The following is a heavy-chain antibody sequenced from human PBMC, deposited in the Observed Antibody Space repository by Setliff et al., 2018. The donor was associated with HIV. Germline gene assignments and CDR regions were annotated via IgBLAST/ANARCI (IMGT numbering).Heavy chain of an antibody. V-gene: IGHV4-61*02. Sequence: SETLSLTCTVSGGSITSDNYYWNWIRQPAGKGLEWIGRIYTSGSTNYNPSLKSRVTISVDTSKNQFSLKLRSVTAADTAVYYCARETYYYDNPQYYYYYMDVWGKGTTVTVSS. CDR2: IYTSGST. D-gene: IGHD3-22*01. CDR1: GGSITSDNYY. J-gene: IGHJ6*03. CDR3: ARETYYYDNPQYYYYYMDV.